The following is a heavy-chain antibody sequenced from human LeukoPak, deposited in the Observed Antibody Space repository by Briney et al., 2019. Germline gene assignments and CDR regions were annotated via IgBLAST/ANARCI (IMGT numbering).Heavy chain of an antibody. CDR2: IYYSGST. Sequence: SETLSLTCAVYGGSFSGYSWNWIRQPPGKGLEWIGSIYYSGSTYYNPSLKSRVTISVDTSKNQFSLKLSSVTAADTAVYYCARGAASQYAFDIWGQGTMVTVSS. J-gene: IGHJ3*02. D-gene: IGHD6-25*01. V-gene: IGHV4-34*01. CDR1: GGSFSGYS. CDR3: ARGAASQYAFDI.